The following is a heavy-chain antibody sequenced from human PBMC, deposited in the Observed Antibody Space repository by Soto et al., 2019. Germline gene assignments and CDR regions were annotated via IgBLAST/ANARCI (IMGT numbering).Heavy chain of an antibody. CDR2: IYSGDSNT. CDR3: ARRRTRPEAFDY. J-gene: IGHJ4*02. V-gene: IGHV5-51*03. Sequence: GESLKISCKGSGYSFSDYWIGWVRQMPEEGLEWMGVIYSGDSNTIYSPSFQGQVTISADKSIGTAYLQWASLKASDTAIYFYARRRTRPEAFDYWGQGTLVTVSS. CDR1: GYSFSDYW. D-gene: IGHD6-6*01.